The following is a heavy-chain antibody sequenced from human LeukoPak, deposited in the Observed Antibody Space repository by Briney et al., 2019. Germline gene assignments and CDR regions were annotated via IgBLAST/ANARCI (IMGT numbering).Heavy chain of an antibody. CDR2: IDPNTGVS. J-gene: IGHJ4*02. CDR3: AKNEGYCSGGGCYRFDY. D-gene: IGHD2-15*01. V-gene: IGHV1-2*02. Sequence: GASVKVSCKASGYTFTDYFLHWLRQAPGQGLEWMADIDPNTGVSQYAQNFQGRVTMTRDTSISTAYMELSRLTSDDTAMYYCAKNEGYCSGGGCYRFDYWGQGTLVSVSS. CDR1: GYTFTDYF.